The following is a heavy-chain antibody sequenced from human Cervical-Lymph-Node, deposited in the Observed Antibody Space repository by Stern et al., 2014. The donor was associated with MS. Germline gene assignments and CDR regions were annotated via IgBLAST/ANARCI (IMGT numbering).Heavy chain of an antibody. D-gene: IGHD1-20*01. CDR3: AKGDNWRRLNP. V-gene: IGHV3-30*18. J-gene: IGHJ5*02. CDR1: GFTFSAYG. Sequence: EQLVESGGGVVQPGRSLRLSCAASGFTFSAYGMHWVRQAPGKGLEWVAVISADGSMKFSGDSVKGRFTIYRDNSKNTLFPPMDSLRAEDTAVYYCAKGDNWRRLNPWGQGTLVTVSS. CDR2: ISADGSMK.